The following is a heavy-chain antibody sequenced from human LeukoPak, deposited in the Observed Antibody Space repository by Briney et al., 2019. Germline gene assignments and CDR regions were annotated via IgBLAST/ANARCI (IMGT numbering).Heavy chain of an antibody. CDR2: IYSGGST. CDR1: GFTVSSNY. D-gene: IGHD3-3*01. Sequence: GGSLRLSCAASGFTVSSNYMSWVRQAPGKGLEWVSVIYSGGSTYYADSVKGRFTISRDNSKNTLYLQMNSLRAEDTAVYYCASANFRSGYSFDYWGQGTLVTVSS. V-gene: IGHV3-53*01. CDR3: ASANFRSGYSFDY. J-gene: IGHJ4*02.